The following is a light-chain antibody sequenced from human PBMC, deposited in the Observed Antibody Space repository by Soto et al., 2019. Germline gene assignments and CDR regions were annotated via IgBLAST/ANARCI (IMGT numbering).Light chain of an antibody. V-gene: IGKV3-20*01. CDR2: GAS. CDR3: QQYTGPPTT. J-gene: IGKJ5*01. CDR1: QTVSSNY. Sequence: EIILTQSPDTLSLSPVEIATLSCSASQTVSSNYLAWCQQRPGQAPRLLIYGASTRAAGIPDRFSGSGSGTDFTLTITRLEPEDSAVYFCQQYTGPPTTFGQGTRLEI.